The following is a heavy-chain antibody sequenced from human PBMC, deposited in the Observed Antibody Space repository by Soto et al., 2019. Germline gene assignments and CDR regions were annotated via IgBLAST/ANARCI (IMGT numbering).Heavy chain of an antibody. CDR1: GDTFAFYS. J-gene: IGHJ4*02. CDR3: ATSYGSGYRAFDY. V-gene: IGHV1-69*02. D-gene: IGHD3-10*01. CDR2: INPILSMS. Sequence: QVQLEQSGAEVKRPGSSVKVSCKASGDTFAFYSINWVRQAPGLGLEWMGRINPILSMSNYAQRFQGRVTMTADKSTSTAYMVLNSLRSEDTGMYYCATSYGSGYRAFDYWGQGALVTVSS.